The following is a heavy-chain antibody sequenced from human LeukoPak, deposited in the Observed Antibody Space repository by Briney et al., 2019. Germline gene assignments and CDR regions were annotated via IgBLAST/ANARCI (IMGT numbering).Heavy chain of an antibody. J-gene: IGHJ4*02. D-gene: IGHD1-26*01. CDR1: GFTFSNYA. V-gene: IGHV3-23*01. Sequence: GGSLRLSCAASGFTFSNYAMAWVRQAPGKGLEWVSSISGSGGSTYYADSVKGQFTISRDNSKNTLFLQMNSLRVDDTASYYGATEVYTGSCQQCRGGLDYWGQGTLVTVSS. CDR2: ISGSGGST. CDR3: ATEVYTGSCQQCRGGLDY.